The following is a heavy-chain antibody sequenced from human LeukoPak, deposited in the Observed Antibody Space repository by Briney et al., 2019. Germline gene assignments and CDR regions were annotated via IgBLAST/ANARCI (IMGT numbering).Heavy chain of an antibody. CDR3: ARDPTSGGYSYVTFDY. CDR2: INPNSGGT. V-gene: IGHV1-2*02. CDR1: GYTFTGYY. D-gene: IGHD5-18*01. Sequence: GASVKVSCKASGYTFTGYYMHWVRQAPGQGLEWMGWINPNSGGTNYAQKFQGRVTMTRDTSISTAYMELSRLRSDDTAVYYCARDPTSGGYSYVTFDYWGQGTPVTVSS. J-gene: IGHJ4*02.